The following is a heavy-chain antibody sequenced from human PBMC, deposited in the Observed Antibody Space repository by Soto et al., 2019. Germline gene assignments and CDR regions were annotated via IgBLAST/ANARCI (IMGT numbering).Heavy chain of an antibody. J-gene: IGHJ6*02. Sequence: GGSLRLSCAAYGFTFSSYAISWVRQAPGKGLEWVSAISGSGISTFYADSVKGRFTISRDNSNNTLYLQMNSLRADDTAVYYCAKALQRGFFYYGMDVWGQGTTVTVSS. CDR3: AKALQRGFFYYGMDV. V-gene: IGHV3-23*01. CDR1: GFTFSSYA. D-gene: IGHD6-25*01. CDR2: ISGSGIST.